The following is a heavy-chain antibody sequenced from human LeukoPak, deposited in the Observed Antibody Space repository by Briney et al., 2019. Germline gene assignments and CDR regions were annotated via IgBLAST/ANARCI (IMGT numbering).Heavy chain of an antibody. CDR1: GYTFTSYG. CDR3: ARDRLTFGAYCGGDCYSVGSAIDY. J-gene: IGHJ4*02. V-gene: IGHV1-18*01. D-gene: IGHD2-21*02. CDR2: ISAYNGNT. Sequence: GASVTVSCKASGYTFTSYGISWVRQAPGQGLEWMGWISAYNGNTNYAQKLQGRVTMTTDTSTSTAYMELRSLRSDDTAVYYCARDRLTFGAYCGGDCYSVGSAIDYWGQGTLVTVSS.